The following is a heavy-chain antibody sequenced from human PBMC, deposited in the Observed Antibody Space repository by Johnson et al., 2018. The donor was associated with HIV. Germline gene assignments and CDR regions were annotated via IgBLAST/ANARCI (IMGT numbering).Heavy chain of an antibody. D-gene: IGHD3-10*01. Sequence: VQLVESGGGLVQPGGSLRLSCGASGFSVSNTYMNWVRQAPGKGLEWVSVIYSGGSTYYADSVRGRFTISRDNAKNSLYLQMNSLRAEDTALYYCARDFVAFGECTAFDIWGQGTMVAVSS. V-gene: IGHV3-66*01. CDR3: ARDFVAFGECTAFDI. J-gene: IGHJ3*02. CDR1: GFSVSNTY. CDR2: IYSGGST.